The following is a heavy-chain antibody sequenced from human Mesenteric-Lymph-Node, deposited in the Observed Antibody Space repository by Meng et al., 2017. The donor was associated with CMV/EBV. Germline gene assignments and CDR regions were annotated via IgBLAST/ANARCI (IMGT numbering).Heavy chain of an antibody. CDR2: LYSGDTSP. J-gene: IGHJ4*02. CDR3: AKASLRDCGYGSCHGIDH. D-gene: IGHD2-21*01. V-gene: IGHV3-23*03. CDR1: FTFSSYA. Sequence: FTFSSYAMTWVRQAPGRGVEWVSVLYSGDTSPYYVDSVKGRFTISRDNSKNTLYLQMNSLRTEDTAIYYCAKASLRDCGYGSCHGIDHWGQGTLVTVSS.